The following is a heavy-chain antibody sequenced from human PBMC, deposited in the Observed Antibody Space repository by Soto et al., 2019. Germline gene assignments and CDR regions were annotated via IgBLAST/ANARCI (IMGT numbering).Heavy chain of an antibody. Sequence: QVQLVESGGGVVQPGRSLRLSCAASGFTFSSYGMHWVRQAPGKGLEWVAVISYDGSNKYYADSVKGRFTISRDNSKNTMYLQMNRLRAEDTAVYYCAKDVKRYCSGGSCYRYWYFDLWGRGTLVTVSS. CDR3: AKDVKRYCSGGSCYRYWYFDL. J-gene: IGHJ2*01. V-gene: IGHV3-30*18. CDR1: GFTFSSYG. D-gene: IGHD2-15*01. CDR2: ISYDGSNK.